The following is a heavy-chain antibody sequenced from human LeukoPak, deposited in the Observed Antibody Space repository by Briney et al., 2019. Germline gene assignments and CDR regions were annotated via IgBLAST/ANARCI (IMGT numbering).Heavy chain of an antibody. CDR1: GYTFTDYY. CDR2: INPSGGST. D-gene: IGHD3-22*01. J-gene: IGHJ5*02. CDR3: ARDSPDDSSNWWFDP. V-gene: IGHV1-46*01. Sequence: ASVKVSCKASGYTFTDYYMHWVRQAPGQGLEWMGIINPSGGSTSYAQKFQGSVTMTRDTSTSTVYMELSSLRSEDTAVYYCARDSPDDSSNWWFDPWGQGTLVTVSS.